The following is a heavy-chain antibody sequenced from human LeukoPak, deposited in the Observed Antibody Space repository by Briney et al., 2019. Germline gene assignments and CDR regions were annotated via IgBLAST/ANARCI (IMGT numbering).Heavy chain of an antibody. CDR1: GGSFSGYY. CDR3: ARIPYGSYYMDV. V-gene: IGHV4-34*01. CDR2: INHSGST. J-gene: IGHJ6*03. Sequence: PSETLSLTCAVYGGSFSGYYWSWIRQPPGKGLEWIGEINHSGSTNYNPSLKSRVTISVDTSKNQFSLKLSSVTAADTAVYYCARIPYGSYYMDVWGKGTTVTVSS. D-gene: IGHD1-14*01.